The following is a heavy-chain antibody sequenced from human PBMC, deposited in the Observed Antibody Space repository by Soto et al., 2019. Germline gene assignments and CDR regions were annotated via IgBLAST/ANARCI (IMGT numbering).Heavy chain of an antibody. Sequence: PSETLSLTCAVSGDSISSNNWWTWVRQSPGKGLEWIGEIYHSGSTNYNPSLKSRVTISVDKSKNQFSLKLSSVTAADTAVYYCARLYDTSGYWSFPITDYWGQGILVTVS. CDR1: GDSISSNNW. V-gene: IGHV4-4*02. J-gene: IGHJ4*02. D-gene: IGHD3-22*01. CDR2: IYHSGST. CDR3: ARLYDTSGYWSFPITDY.